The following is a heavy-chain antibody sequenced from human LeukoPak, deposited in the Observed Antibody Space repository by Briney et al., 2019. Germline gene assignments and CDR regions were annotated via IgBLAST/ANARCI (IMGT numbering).Heavy chain of an antibody. Sequence: GASVKVSCKASGYTFTGYYMHWVRQAPGQGLEWMGRINPNSGGTNYAQKFQGRVTMTRDTSISTAHMELSRLRSDDTAVYYCARWPVGFGKYYYDSSGYYQGSWGQGTLVTVSS. CDR1: GYTFTGYY. V-gene: IGHV1-2*06. J-gene: IGHJ4*02. D-gene: IGHD3-22*01. CDR3: ARWPVGFGKYYYDSSGYYQGS. CDR2: INPNSGGT.